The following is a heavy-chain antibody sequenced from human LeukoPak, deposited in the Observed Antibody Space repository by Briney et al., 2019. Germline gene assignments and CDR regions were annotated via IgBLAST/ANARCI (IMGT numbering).Heavy chain of an antibody. D-gene: IGHD5-18*01. CDR3: ARAQLWFKTLGY. J-gene: IGHJ4*02. CDR2: INHSGST. V-gene: IGHV4-34*01. Sequence: SETLSLTCAVYGGSFSGYYWSWIRQPPGKGLEWIGEINHSGSTNYNPSLKSRVTISVDTSKNQFSLELSSVTAADTAVYYCARAQLWFKTLGYWGQGTLVTVSS. CDR1: GGSFSGYY.